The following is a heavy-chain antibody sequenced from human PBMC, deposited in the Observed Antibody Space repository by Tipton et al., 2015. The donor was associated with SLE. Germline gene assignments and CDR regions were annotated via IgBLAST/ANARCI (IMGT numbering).Heavy chain of an antibody. CDR3: ARERIAARRPLEY. V-gene: IGHV3-11*01. CDR1: GFIFTDYY. CDR2: ISGSGMTT. Sequence: SLRLSCAASGFIFTDYYMSWIRQAPGKGLEWVSGISGSGMTTYYADSVKGRFTISRDNSKNMLYLQMDSLKAEDTAVYYCARERIAARRPLEYWGQGSLVSVSS. D-gene: IGHD6-6*01. J-gene: IGHJ4*02.